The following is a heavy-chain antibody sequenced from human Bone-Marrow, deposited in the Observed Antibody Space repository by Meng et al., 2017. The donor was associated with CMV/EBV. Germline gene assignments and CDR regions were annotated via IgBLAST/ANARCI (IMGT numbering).Heavy chain of an antibody. D-gene: IGHD4-17*01. V-gene: IGHV1-18*01. J-gene: IGHJ3*02. CDR3: ARGLTYYGDYLAFDI. CDR2: ISTYTGDR. CDR1: GGTFSSYA. Sequence: ASVKVSCKASGGTFSSYAISWVRQAPGQGLEWMGWISTYTGDRNYEQKLQGRVTMTTDTSTSTAYMELRSLRSDDTAVYYCARGLTYYGDYLAFDIWGQGTMVTFSS.